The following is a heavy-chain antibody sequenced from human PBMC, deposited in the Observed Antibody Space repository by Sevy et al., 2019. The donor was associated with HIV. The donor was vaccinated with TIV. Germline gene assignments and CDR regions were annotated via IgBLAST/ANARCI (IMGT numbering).Heavy chain of an antibody. Sequence: RGSLRLSCAASGFTFSSYAMHWVRQAPGKGLEWVAVISYDGSNKYYADSVKGRFTISRDNSKNTLYLQMNSLRAEDTAVYYCARVAMVRPDFDYWGQGTLVTVSS. J-gene: IGHJ4*02. CDR3: ARVAMVRPDFDY. D-gene: IGHD5-18*01. CDR2: ISYDGSNK. CDR1: GFTFSSYA. V-gene: IGHV3-30-3*01.